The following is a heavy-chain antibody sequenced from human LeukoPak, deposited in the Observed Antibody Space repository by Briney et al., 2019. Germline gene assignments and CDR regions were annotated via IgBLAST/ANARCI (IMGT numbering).Heavy chain of an antibody. V-gene: IGHV3-30*18. J-gene: IGHJ4*02. D-gene: IGHD3-10*01. Sequence: GGSLRLSCAASGFTFSSYGMHWVRQAPGKGLEWVAVISYDGSDKYYADSLEGRFTISRDNSKNTLYLQMNGLRAEDTAVYYCAKDHQGFNYYGSGSYSPCNFDYWGQGTLVTVSS. CDR2: ISYDGSDK. CDR3: AKDHQGFNYYGSGSYSPCNFDY. CDR1: GFTFSSYG.